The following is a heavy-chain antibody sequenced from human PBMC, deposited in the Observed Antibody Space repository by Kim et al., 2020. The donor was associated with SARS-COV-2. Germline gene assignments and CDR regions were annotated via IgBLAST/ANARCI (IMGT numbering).Heavy chain of an antibody. CDR1: GYTFTGYY. V-gene: IGHV1-2*06. Sequence: ASVKVSCKASGYTFTGYYMHWVRQAPGQGLEWMGRINPNSGGTNYAQKFQGRVTMTRDTSISTAYMELSRLRSDDTAVYYCASRGQYVSSWYDDYWGQGTLVTVSS. D-gene: IGHD6-13*01. CDR2: INPNSGGT. J-gene: IGHJ4*02. CDR3: ASRGQYVSSWYDDY.